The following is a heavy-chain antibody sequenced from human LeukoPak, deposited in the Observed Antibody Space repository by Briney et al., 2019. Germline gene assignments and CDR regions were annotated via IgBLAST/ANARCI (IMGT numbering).Heavy chain of an antibody. CDR2: INTNTGNP. D-gene: IGHD5-18*01. CDR3: AWSPDVDAAMST. CDR1: GYTVTSYA. V-gene: IGHV7-4-1*02. J-gene: IGHJ1*01. Sequence: GASVKVSCKASGYTVTSYAMNWGRQAPGQGLEGRGWINTNTGNPTYAQGFTGRFVFSLDTSVSTAYLQISSLKAEDTAVYYCAWSPDVDAAMSTWGQGTLVTVSS.